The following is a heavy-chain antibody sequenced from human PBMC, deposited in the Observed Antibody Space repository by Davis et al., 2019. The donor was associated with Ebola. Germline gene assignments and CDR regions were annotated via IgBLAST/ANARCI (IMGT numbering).Heavy chain of an antibody. CDR3: ARDWWGEDYDDDRNWFDP. CDR1: GFTFSSYS. D-gene: IGHD4-17*01. CDR2: IRSSSSTI. V-gene: IGHV3-48*02. Sequence: PGGSLRLSCAASGFTFSSYSMNWVRQAPGKGLEWVSYIRSSSSTIYYADSVKGRFTISRDNAKKSVYLQMNSLTDEDTAVYYCARDWWGEDYDDDRNWFDPWGQGTLVTVSS. J-gene: IGHJ5*02.